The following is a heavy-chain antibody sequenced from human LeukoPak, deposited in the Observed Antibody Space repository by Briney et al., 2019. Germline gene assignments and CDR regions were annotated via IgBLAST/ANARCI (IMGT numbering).Heavy chain of an antibody. CDR1: GYTFTSYD. V-gene: IGHV1-8*01. Sequence: ASVKVSCKASGYTFTSYDINWVRQATGQGLEWMGWMNPNSGNTGYAQKFQGRVTMTRNTSISTAYMELSSLRSEDTAVYYCAIRTYYDFWSGYSDAFDIWGQGTMVTVSS. J-gene: IGHJ3*02. CDR3: AIRTYYDFWSGYSDAFDI. D-gene: IGHD3-3*01. CDR2: MNPNSGNT.